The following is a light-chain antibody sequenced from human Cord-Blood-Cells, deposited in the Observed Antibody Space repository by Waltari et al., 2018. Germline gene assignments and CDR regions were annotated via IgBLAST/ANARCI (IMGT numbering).Light chain of an antibody. V-gene: IGKV1-5*03. J-gene: IGKJ1*01. CDR1: QSDSSW. CDR2: KAS. CDR3: QQHKSYSWT. Sequence: DIQMTQSPSTLSASVGDRVTITCRASQSDSSWLAWYQQKPGKAPKLLIYKASSLESGVPSRFSGSGSGTEFTLPISSLQPDEFATYDCQQHKSYSWTFGQGTKVEIK.